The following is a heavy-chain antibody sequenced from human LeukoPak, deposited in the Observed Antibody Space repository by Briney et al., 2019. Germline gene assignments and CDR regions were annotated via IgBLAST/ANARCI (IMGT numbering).Heavy chain of an antibody. CDR2: ISAYNGNT. V-gene: IGHV1-18*01. J-gene: IGHJ3*02. CDR1: GYTFTSYD. D-gene: IGHD4/OR15-4a*01. Sequence: ASVKVSCKASGYTFTSYDINWVRQAPGQGLEWMGWISAYNGNTNYAQKLQGRVTMTTDTSTSTAYMELGSLRSDDTAVYYCARDLTYAAFDIWGQGTMVTVSS. CDR3: ARDLTYAAFDI.